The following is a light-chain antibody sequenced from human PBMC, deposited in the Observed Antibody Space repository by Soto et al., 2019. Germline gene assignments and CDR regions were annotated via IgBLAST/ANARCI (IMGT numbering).Light chain of an antibody. V-gene: IGLV4-60*02. J-gene: IGLJ3*02. CDR1: SGHSSYI. Sequence: QSVLTHSSSASASLGSSVKLTCTLSSGHSSYIIAWHQQQPGKAPRYLMKLEGSGDYNKGSGVPDRFSGSSSGADRYLTISNLQFEDEADYYCETWDSNSWVFGGGTKLTVL. CDR2: LEGSGDY. CDR3: ETWDSNSWV.